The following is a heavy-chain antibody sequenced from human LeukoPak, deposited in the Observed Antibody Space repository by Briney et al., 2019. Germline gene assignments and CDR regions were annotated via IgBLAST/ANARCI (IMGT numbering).Heavy chain of an antibody. V-gene: IGHV3-23*01. D-gene: IGHD6-13*01. CDR3: AKTYSSSRAHYYYYYYMDV. CDR1: GFTFGGYG. CDR2: ISGSGGST. Sequence: PGGSLRLSCAASGFTFGGYGMSWVRQAPGKGLEWVSAISGSGGSTFYADSVQGRFTISRDNSKNTLYLQMNSLRAEDTAVYYCAKTYSSSRAHYYYYYYMDVWGKGTTVTISS. J-gene: IGHJ6*03.